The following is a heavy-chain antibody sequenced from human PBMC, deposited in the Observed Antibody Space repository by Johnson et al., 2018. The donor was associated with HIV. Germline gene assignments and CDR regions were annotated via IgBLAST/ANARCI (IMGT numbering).Heavy chain of an antibody. Sequence: QVQLVESGGGVVQPGGSLRLSCAASGFTFSSYGMHWVRQAPGKGLEWVAFIRYDGSNKYYADSVKGRFTISRDNAKKSLHLQMNSLRAEDTAVYYCGRWNYALDIWGQGTMVTVSS. D-gene: IGHD1-7*01. V-gene: IGHV3-30*02. J-gene: IGHJ3*02. CDR1: GFTFSSYG. CDR2: IRYDGSNK. CDR3: GRWNYALDI.